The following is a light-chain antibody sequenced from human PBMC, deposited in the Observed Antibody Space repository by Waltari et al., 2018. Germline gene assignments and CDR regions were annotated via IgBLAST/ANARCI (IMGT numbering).Light chain of an antibody. J-gene: IGLJ3*02. CDR1: SSDIGSTY. V-gene: IGLV1-47*01. CDR3: AAWDDSLSGPL. Sequence: QSVLTQPPSASGTPGQRVTISCSGSSSDIGSTYVYWYQQLPGTAPKLLIYRSNRRPSGVPDRFSGSRSGTSASLAISGLRSEDEADYHCAAWDDSLSGPLFGGGTKLTVL. CDR2: RSN.